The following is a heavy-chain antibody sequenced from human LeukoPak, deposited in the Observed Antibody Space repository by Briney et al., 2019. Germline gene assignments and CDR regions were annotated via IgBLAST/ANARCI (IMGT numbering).Heavy chain of an antibody. D-gene: IGHD3-10*01. V-gene: IGHV1-58*02. J-gene: IGHJ6*02. CDR2: IVVGSGNT. Sequence: GTSVKVSCTASGFTFTSSAMQWVRQARGQRLEWIGWIVVGSGNTNYAQKFQERVTITRDMSTSTAYMELSSLRSEDTAVYYCAATPITMARGARAYGMDVWGQGTTVTVSS. CDR3: AATPITMARGARAYGMDV. CDR1: GFTFTSSA.